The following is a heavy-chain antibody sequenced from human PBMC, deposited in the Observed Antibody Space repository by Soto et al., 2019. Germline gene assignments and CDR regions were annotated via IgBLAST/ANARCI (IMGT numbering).Heavy chain of an antibody. CDR3: ARGRYFDC. J-gene: IGHJ4*02. V-gene: IGHV4-34*01. D-gene: IGHD3-9*01. Sequence: ETLPVPCAVYGGPFRRHNWSWIRQPPGKGLERIGEINHSGSTNYKPSLKSRVTISVDTSKNQFSLKLSSVTAADTAVYYCARGRYFDCSGQGTLVTVCS. CDR2: INHSGST. CDR1: GGPFRRHN.